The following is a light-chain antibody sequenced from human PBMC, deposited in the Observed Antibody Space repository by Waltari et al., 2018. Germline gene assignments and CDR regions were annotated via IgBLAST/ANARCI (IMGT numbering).Light chain of an antibody. CDR3: HQYNNWPPWT. Sequence: EIVMTQSPATLSVSPGERATLSCRASQSVSSNLAWYQQKPGQAPRLVIYGASTRATGVPARFSGSGSGTEFTLSIRSLQSEDFAVYYCHQYNNWPPWTFGQGTTVEIK. J-gene: IGKJ1*01. CDR2: GAS. V-gene: IGKV3-15*01. CDR1: QSVSSN.